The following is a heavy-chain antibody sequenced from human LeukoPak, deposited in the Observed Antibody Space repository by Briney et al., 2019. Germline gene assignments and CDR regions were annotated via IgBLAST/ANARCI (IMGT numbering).Heavy chain of an antibody. CDR2: IYSGGST. CDR3: ARDLTYCSSTSCSPADY. CDR1: GFTVSSNY. J-gene: IGHJ4*02. Sequence: GGSLRLSCAASGFTVSSNYMSWVRQAPGKGLEWVSVIYSGGSTYYADSVKGRFTISRDNSKNTLYLQMNSLRAEDTAVYYCARDLTYCSSTSCSPADYWGQGTLVTVSS. V-gene: IGHV3-66*01. D-gene: IGHD2-2*01.